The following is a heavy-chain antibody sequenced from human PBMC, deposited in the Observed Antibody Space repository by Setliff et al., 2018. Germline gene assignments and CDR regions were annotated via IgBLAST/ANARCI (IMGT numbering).Heavy chain of an antibody. CDR3: ARNIGMGQRDYFDY. J-gene: IGHJ4*02. CDR1: GNTFISYG. V-gene: IGHV1-18*01. CDR2: IGIHSENT. Sequence: ASVKVSCKTSGNTFISYGISWLRQAPGQGLEWMGWIGIHSENTNYAQSFQGRVTFSADDSANTAYMELTSLTSEDTAVYYCARNIGMGQRDYFDYWGQGTVVTVSS. D-gene: IGHD5-18*01.